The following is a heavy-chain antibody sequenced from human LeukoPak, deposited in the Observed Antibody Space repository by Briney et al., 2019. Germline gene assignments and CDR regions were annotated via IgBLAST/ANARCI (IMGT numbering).Heavy chain of an antibody. D-gene: IGHD6-19*01. Sequence: GGSLRLSCVASGFRFDDHGMSWVRQAPGKGLQWVSGINWNGGSTGYADSVKGRFTISRDNAKNSLYLQMNSLRAEDTALYYCAGGDRNGWYFDYWGQGILVTVSS. V-gene: IGHV3-20*04. CDR2: INWNGGST. CDR3: AGGDRNGWYFDY. J-gene: IGHJ4*02. CDR1: GFRFDDHG.